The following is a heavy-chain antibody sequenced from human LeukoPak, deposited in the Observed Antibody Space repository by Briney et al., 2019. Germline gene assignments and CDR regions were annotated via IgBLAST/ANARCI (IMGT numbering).Heavy chain of an antibody. Sequence: TGGSLRLFCAASVFTLSSYAMSGVRRAPGEGREGVSAISGSGGSTYYADSVKGRFTISRDNSKNTLYLQMNSLRAEDTAVYYCAKFSFNYFDYWGQGTLVTVSS. CDR2: ISGSGGST. J-gene: IGHJ4*02. CDR1: VFTLSSYA. V-gene: IGHV3-23*01. CDR3: AKFSFNYFDY. D-gene: IGHD2/OR15-2a*01.